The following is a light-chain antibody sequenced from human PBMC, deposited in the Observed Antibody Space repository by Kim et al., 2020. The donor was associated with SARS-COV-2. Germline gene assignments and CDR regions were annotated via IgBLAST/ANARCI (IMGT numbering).Light chain of an antibody. CDR1: QGISSR. V-gene: IGKV1D-16*01. CDR2: AAS. CDR3: QQYDSFPIT. J-gene: IGKJ5*01. Sequence: ASVGGRVTITCRASQGISSRLAWYQQKPAKAPKSLIYAASSLQSGVPSRFRGSGSGTDFTLTITSLQPEDFGTYYCQQYDSFPITFGQGTRLEIK.